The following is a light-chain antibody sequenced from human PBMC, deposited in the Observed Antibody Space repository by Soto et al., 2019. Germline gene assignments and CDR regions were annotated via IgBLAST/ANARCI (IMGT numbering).Light chain of an antibody. CDR1: SSDVGGYNY. Sequence: QSALTQPRSVSGSPGQSVTISCTGTSSDVGGYNYVSWYQQHPGKAPKLMIYNVNRRPSGVPDRFSGPKSGNTASLTISGLQAEDEADYSCCSYAVTDGVFGVGTPLPVL. J-gene: IGLJ2*01. CDR2: NVN. V-gene: IGLV2-11*01. CDR3: CSYAVTDGV.